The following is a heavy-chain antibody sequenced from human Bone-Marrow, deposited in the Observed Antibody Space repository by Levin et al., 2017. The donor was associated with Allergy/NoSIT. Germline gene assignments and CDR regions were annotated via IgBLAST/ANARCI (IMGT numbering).Heavy chain of an antibody. CDR3: ARDDGGGWFDP. CDR2: MSAYNGNT. V-gene: IGHV1-18*01. CDR1: GYNG. J-gene: IGHJ5*02. Sequence: GASVKVSCKASGYNGISWVRQAPGQGLEWMGWMSAYNGNTNYAQKFQGRVTMTTDTPTSTVYMELRSLRSDDTAVYYCARDDGGGWFDPWGQGTLVTVSS. D-gene: IGHD1-26*01.